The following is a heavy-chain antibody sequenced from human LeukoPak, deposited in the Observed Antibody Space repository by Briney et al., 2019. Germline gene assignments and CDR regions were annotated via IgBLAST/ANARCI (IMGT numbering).Heavy chain of an antibody. CDR3: ARGAHYYDSSGYYYTFDY. J-gene: IGHJ4*02. CDR2: IYYSGST. V-gene: IGHV4-59*01. Sequence: PSETLSLTCTVSGGSISSYYWSWIRQPPGKGLEWIGYIYYSGSTNYNPSLESRVTISVDTSKNQFSLKLSSVTAADTAVYYCARGAHYYDSSGYYYTFDYWGQGTLVTVSS. CDR1: GGSISSYY. D-gene: IGHD3-22*01.